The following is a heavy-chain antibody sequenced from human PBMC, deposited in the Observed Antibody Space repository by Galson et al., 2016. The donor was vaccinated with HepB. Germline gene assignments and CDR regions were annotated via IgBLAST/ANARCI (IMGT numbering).Heavy chain of an antibody. D-gene: IGHD2-2*01. J-gene: IGHJ6*02. CDR1: GFTFSDYY. Sequence: SLRLSCAASGFTFSDYYMSWIRQAPGKGLEWISYISSSGDIIYYADSVKGRFTISRDNAKNSLYLHMNSLRAEDSAKYYCTRDPYCSRTTCYRYYGMDVWGHGTTVTVSS. CDR3: TRDPYCSRTTCYRYYGMDV. V-gene: IGHV3-11*01. CDR2: ISSSGDII.